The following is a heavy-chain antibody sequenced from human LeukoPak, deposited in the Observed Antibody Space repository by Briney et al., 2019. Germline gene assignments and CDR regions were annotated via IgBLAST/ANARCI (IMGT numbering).Heavy chain of an antibody. D-gene: IGHD6-13*01. Sequence: PSETLSLTCTVSGGSISSYYWGWIRQPPGKGLEWIGSIYYSGSTYYNPSLKSRVTISVDTSKNQFSLKLSSVTAADTAVYYCASHSIAAAGTDIDYWGQGTLVTVSS. CDR2: IYYSGST. CDR1: GGSISSYY. J-gene: IGHJ4*02. CDR3: ASHSIAAAGTDIDY. V-gene: IGHV4-39*01.